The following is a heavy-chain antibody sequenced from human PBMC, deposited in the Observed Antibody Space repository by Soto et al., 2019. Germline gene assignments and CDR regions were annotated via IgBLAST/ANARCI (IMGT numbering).Heavy chain of an antibody. V-gene: IGHV4-59*01. CDR1: GGSISSYY. CDR3: ASSPDEYYFDY. Sequence: SETLSLTCTVSGGSISSYYWSWIRQPPGKGLEWIGYIYYSGSTNYNPSLKSRVTISVDTSKNQFSLKLSSVTAADTAVYYCASSPDEYYFDYWGQGTLVTVSS. CDR2: IYYSGST. J-gene: IGHJ4*02.